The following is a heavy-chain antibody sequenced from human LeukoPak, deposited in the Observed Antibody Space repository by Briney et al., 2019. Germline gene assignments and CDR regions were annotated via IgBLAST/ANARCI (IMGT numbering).Heavy chain of an antibody. CDR2: INHSGST. CDR3: ASLVTYSSSWSLGY. Sequence: SETLSLTCAVYGGSFSGYYWSWIRQPPGKGLEWIGEINHSGSTNYNLSLKSRVTISVDTSKNQFSLKLSSVTAADTAVYYCASLVTYSSSWSLGYWGQGTLVTVSS. V-gene: IGHV4-34*01. CDR1: GGSFSGYY. J-gene: IGHJ4*02. D-gene: IGHD6-13*01.